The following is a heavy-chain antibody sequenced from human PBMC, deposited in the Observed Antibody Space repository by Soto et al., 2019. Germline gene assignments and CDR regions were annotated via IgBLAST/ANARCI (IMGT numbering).Heavy chain of an antibody. CDR1: GGSISSYY. CDR3: ARLDNTGRFQSFDY. Sequence: SETLSLTCTVSGGSISSYYWSWIRQPPGKGLEWIGYIYYSGSTNYNPSLKSRVTIFVDTSKNQFSLKLSSVTAADTAVYHCARLDNTGRFQSFDYWGQGILVTVSS. CDR2: IYYSGST. J-gene: IGHJ4*02. V-gene: IGHV4-59*08. D-gene: IGHD2-8*02.